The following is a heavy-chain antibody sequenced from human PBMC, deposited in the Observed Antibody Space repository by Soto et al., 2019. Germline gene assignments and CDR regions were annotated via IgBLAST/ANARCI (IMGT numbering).Heavy chain of an antibody. CDR3: ARQRTSVVTQAYFDS. CDR1: CDSINNRSYY. D-gene: IGHD2-21*02. V-gene: IGHV4-39*01. J-gene: IGHJ4*02. CDR2: IYYSGGT. Sequence: PSETLSLTCTVTCDSINNRSYYWGWIRQPPGKGLEWIGSIYYSGGTYNNPSLKSRVSMSVDTSKNQFSLKLRSVTAADTALYYCARQRTSVVTQAYFDSWGQGSLVTVSS.